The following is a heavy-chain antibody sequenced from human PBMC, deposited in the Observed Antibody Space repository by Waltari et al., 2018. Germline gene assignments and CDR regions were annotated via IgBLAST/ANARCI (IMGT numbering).Heavy chain of an antibody. D-gene: IGHD1-7*01. CDR1: GGSISSSH. Sequence: QVQLQESGPGLVKPSETLSLTCTVSGGSISSSHSSWIRQPAGTGLEWIGRIYTSGITSYNPSLKSRVTMSLDTSKNQFSLKLSSVTAADTAVYYCASSGGTKYYYYMDVWGKGTTVTVSS. CDR3: ASSGGTKYYYYMDV. J-gene: IGHJ6*03. CDR2: IYTSGIT. V-gene: IGHV4-4*07.